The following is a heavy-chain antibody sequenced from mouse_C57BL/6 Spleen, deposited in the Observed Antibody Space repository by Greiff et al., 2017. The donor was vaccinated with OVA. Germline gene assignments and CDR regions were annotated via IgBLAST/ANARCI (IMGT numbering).Heavy chain of an antibody. CDR1: GYTFTSYW. D-gene: IGHD2-1*01. J-gene: IGHJ3*01. CDR3: ARVGDYGSYVGVAY. Sequence: QVQLQQPGAELVMPGASVKLSCKASGYTFTSYWMHWVKQRPGQGLEWIGEIDPSDSYTNYNQKFKGKSTLTVDKSSSTAYMQLSSRTSEDSAVYYCARVGDYGSYVGVAYWGTGTLVTVSA. CDR2: IDPSDSYT. V-gene: IGHV1-69*01.